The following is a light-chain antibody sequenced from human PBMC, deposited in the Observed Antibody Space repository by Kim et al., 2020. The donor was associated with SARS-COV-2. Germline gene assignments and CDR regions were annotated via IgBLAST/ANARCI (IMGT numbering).Light chain of an antibody. V-gene: IGKV3-15*01. Sequence: VMTQSAATLSVSPGETASLCCRASQSVGSNLAWFQQKPGQAPRLLIYGSSTSATGVPSRFSGSGSGTDFTLTISSLQSEDFAVYYCQQYETRPRTFGQGTKVDIK. CDR1: QSVGSN. J-gene: IGKJ1*01. CDR3: QQYETRPRT. CDR2: GSS.